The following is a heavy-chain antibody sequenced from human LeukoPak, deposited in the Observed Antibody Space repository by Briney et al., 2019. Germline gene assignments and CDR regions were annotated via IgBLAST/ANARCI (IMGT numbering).Heavy chain of an antibody. CDR3: ARVAKSIAVAGTEGGVDY. CDR1: GYTFTSYG. V-gene: IGHV1-18*01. J-gene: IGHJ4*02. D-gene: IGHD6-19*01. Sequence: ASVKVSCKASGYTFTSYGISWVRQAPGQGLVWLGWISVYNVNTNYAQKLQGRVTMTTDTSTSTAYMELRSLRSDDTAVYYCARVAKSIAVAGTEGGVDYWGQGTLVTVSS. CDR2: ISVYNVNT.